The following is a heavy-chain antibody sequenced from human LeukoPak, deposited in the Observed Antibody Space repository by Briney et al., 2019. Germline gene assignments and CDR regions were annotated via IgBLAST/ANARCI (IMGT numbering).Heavy chain of an antibody. CDR3: ARDSSVTTVDY. CDR1: GFTFSSYS. CDR2: IKQDGSEK. D-gene: IGHD4-17*01. J-gene: IGHJ4*02. V-gene: IGHV3-7*01. Sequence: GGSLRLSCAASGFTFSSYSMNWVRQAPGKGLEWVANIKQDGSEKYYVDSVRGRFTISRDNAKNSLYLQMNSLRAEDTAVYYCARDSSVTTVDYWGQGTLVTVSS.